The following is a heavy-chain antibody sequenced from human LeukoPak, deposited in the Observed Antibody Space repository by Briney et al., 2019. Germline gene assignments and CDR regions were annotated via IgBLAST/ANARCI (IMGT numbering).Heavy chain of an antibody. CDR3: AREGYCSSTSCLDY. D-gene: IGHD2-2*01. J-gene: IGHJ4*02. CDR2: IYYSGST. Sequence: SQTLSLTCTVSGGSISSGDYYWSWIRQPPGKGLEWIGYIYYSGSTYYNPSLKSRVTISVDTSKNQLSLKLSSVTAADTAVYYCAREGYCSSTSCLDYWGQGTLVTVSS. V-gene: IGHV4-30-4*01. CDR1: GGSISSGDYY.